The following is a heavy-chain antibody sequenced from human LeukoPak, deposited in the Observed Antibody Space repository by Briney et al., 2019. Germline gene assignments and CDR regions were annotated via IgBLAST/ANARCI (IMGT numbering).Heavy chain of an antibody. Sequence: SETLPLTCTVSGGSISSYYWSWIRQPPGKGLEWIGYICYSGSTNYNPSLKSRVTISVDTSKNQFSLKLSSVTAADTAVYYCARDTNCSGGSCYLWYFDLWGRGTLVTVSS. CDR1: GGSISSYY. CDR2: ICYSGST. CDR3: ARDTNCSGGSCYLWYFDL. J-gene: IGHJ2*01. D-gene: IGHD2-15*01. V-gene: IGHV4-59*01.